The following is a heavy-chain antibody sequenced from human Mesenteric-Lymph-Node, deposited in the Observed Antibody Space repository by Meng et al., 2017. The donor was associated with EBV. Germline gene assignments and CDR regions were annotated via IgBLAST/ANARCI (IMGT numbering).Heavy chain of an antibody. D-gene: IGHD4-11*01. CDR3: GRVPQYWLNYHFDY. CDR2: IDSNSGIT. Sequence: QVELVQSGGGVKSPWAPVQGSCKASGYTFTGYYIHWVRQAPGQGLEWMGRIDSNSGITNYAQKFKGRVTMTRDTSINTSYMELSSLRSDDTAVYYCGRVPQYWLNYHFDYWGQGTLVTVSS. J-gene: IGHJ4*02. V-gene: IGHV1-2*06. CDR1: GYTFTGYY.